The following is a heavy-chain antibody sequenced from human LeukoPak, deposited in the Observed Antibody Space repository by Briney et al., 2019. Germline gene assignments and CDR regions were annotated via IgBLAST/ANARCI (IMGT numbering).Heavy chain of an antibody. D-gene: IGHD6-19*01. Sequence: PGGSLRLSCAASGFTFSSYAMSWVRHDPGKGLEWVSAISGSGGSTYYADSVKGRFTISRDNSKNTLYLQMNSLRAEDTAVYYCAKDMYSSGWSYDAFDIWGQGTMVTVSS. V-gene: IGHV3-23*01. J-gene: IGHJ3*02. CDR3: AKDMYSSGWSYDAFDI. CDR1: GFTFSSYA. CDR2: ISGSGGST.